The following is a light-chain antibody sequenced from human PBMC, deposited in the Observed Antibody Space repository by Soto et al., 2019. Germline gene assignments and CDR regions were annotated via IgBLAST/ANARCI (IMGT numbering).Light chain of an antibody. CDR3: GSYAHGSTYV. V-gene: IGLV2-14*01. CDR2: EVD. J-gene: IGLJ1*01. CDR1: SSDVGFYNY. Sequence: QSVLTQPASVSGSPGQSITISCTGTSSDVGFYNYVSWYQQQHPRKAPKLMIYEVDNLPSGVSIRFSGSKSGNTASLTISGLQAEDEADYYCGSYAHGSTYVFGTGTKLTVL.